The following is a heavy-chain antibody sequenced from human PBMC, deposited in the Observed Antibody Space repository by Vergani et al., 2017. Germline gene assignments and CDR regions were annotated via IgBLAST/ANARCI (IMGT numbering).Heavy chain of an antibody. CDR3: AGVAPSNSEVPPPAFDV. CDR2: IRPYTGHT. D-gene: IGHD1-1*01. J-gene: IGHJ3*01. CDR1: SHTSPTYG. V-gene: IGHV1-18*01. Sequence: QGQLVQSGAELKKPGASVSVSCKGSSHTSPTYGISWVRQAPGKGLEWMAWIRPYTGHTIYAQKFQDRVTMTADTTTNTAYMELGILRSDDTAVYFCAGVAPSNSEVPPPAFDVWGQGTIVTV.